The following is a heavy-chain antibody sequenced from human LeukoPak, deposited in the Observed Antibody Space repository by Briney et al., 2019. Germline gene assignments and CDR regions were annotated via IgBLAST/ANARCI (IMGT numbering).Heavy chain of an antibody. CDR2: IRYDGSNK. CDR3: ARTPAPGLRYFDWLSETPNFDY. D-gene: IGHD3-9*01. J-gene: IGHJ4*02. CDR1: GFTLSSYG. V-gene: IGHV3-30*02. Sequence: SGGSLRLSCAASGFTLSSYGMHWVRQAPGKGLGWVAFIRYDGSNKYYADSVKGRFTISRDNSKNTLYLQMNSLRAEDTVVYYCARTPAPGLRYFDWLSETPNFDYWGQGTLVTVSS.